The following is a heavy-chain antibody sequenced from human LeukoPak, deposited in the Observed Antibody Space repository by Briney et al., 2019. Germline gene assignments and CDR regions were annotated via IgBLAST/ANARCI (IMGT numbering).Heavy chain of an antibody. V-gene: IGHV5-51*01. CDR2: MYPGDSDT. D-gene: IGHD1-26*01. Sequence: GESLKISCKGSANSFTSQWIGWVRQMPGKGLEWMGIMYPGDSDTRYSPSFEGHVTISADKSITTAYLQWSSLKASDTAMYYCGRGERSYHFDNWGQGSLVTVSS. J-gene: IGHJ4*02. CDR3: GRGERSYHFDN. CDR1: ANSFTSQW.